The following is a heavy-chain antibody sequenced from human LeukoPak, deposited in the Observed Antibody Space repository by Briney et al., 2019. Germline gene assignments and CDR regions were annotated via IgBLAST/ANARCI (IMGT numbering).Heavy chain of an antibody. D-gene: IGHD6-6*01. J-gene: IGHJ6*03. CDR3: ARVYREQLGSRDYYYYYYMDV. V-gene: IGHV4-4*07. Sequence: SETLSLTCTVSGGSISSYYWSWIRQPAGKGLEWIGRIYTSGSTNYNPSLKSRVTMSVDTSKNQFSLKLSSVTAADTAVYYCARVYREQLGSRDYYYYYYMDVWGKGTTVTVSS. CDR2: IYTSGST. CDR1: GGSISSYY.